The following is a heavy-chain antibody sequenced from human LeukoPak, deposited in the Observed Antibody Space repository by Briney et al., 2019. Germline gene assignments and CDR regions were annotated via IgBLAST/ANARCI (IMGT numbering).Heavy chain of an antibody. Sequence: GASVKVFCKASGYTFTSYGISWVRQAPGQGLEWMGWISAYNGNTNYAQKLQGRVTMTTDTSTSTAYMELRSLRSDDTAVYYCARAIGDSNYYYYGMDVWGQGTTVTVSS. D-gene: IGHD3-10*01. V-gene: IGHV1-18*01. CDR2: ISAYNGNT. CDR1: GYTFTSYG. J-gene: IGHJ6*02. CDR3: ARAIGDSNYYYYGMDV.